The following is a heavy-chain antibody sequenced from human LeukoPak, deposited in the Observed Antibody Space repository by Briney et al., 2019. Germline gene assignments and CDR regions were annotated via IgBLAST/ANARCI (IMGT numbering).Heavy chain of an antibody. CDR1: GFTFSSYG. CDR2: ISYDGSNK. J-gene: IGHJ4*02. Sequence: GGSLRLSCAASGFTFSSYGMHWVRQAPGKGLEWVAVISYDGSNKYYADSVKGRFTISRDNSKNTLYLQMNSLRAEDTAVYYCARGTDYGDYYYFDYWGQGTLVTVSS. V-gene: IGHV3-30*19. CDR3: ARGTDYGDYYYFDY. D-gene: IGHD4-17*01.